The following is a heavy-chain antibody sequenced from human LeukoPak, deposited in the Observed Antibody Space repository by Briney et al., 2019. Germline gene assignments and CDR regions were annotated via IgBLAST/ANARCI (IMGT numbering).Heavy chain of an antibody. CDR1: GFTFSDYY. CDR3: AKKPYYYDSSGYFFDY. D-gene: IGHD3-22*01. CDR2: ISSSGCTI. J-gene: IGHJ4*02. V-gene: IGHV3-11*01. Sequence: GGSLRLSCAASGFTFSDYYMSWIRQAPGKGLEWVSYISSSGCTIYYADSVKGRFTISRDNAKNSLYLQMNSLRAEDTAVYYCAKKPYYYDSSGYFFDYWGQGTLVTVSS.